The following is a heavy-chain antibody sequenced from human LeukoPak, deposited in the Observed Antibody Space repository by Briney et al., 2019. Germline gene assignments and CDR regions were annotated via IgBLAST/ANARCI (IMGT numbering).Heavy chain of an antibody. Sequence: GASVKVSCRESGYTFTSYHMHWVRQAPGQGLEWMGIINPSGSSTSYAQKFQGRVTMTRDTSTSTVYMELSSLRSGDTAVYYCAREVSSSTDYWGQGTLVTVSS. V-gene: IGHV1-46*01. CDR2: INPSGSST. CDR1: GYTFTSYH. J-gene: IGHJ4*02. D-gene: IGHD6-6*01. CDR3: AREVSSSTDY.